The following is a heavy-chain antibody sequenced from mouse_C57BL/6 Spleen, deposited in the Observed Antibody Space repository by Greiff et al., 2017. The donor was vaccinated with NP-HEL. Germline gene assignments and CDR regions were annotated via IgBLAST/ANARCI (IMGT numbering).Heavy chain of an antibody. J-gene: IGHJ2*01. CDR1: GYAFSSSW. CDR3: ARYGGNYLDY. Sequence: VQLQQSGPELVKPGASVKISCKASGYAFSSSWMNWVKQRPGKGLEWIGRIYPGDGDTNYNGKFKGKATLTADKSSSTAYMQLSSLTSEDSAVYFCARYGGNYLDYWGQGTTLTVSS. D-gene: IGHD1-1*01. V-gene: IGHV1-82*01. CDR2: IYPGDGDT.